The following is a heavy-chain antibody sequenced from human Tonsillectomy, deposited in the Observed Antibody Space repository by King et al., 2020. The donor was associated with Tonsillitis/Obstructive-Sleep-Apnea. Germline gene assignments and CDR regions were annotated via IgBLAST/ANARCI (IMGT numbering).Heavy chain of an antibody. CDR1: GFTFSSYA. CDR2: ITGSGGST. J-gene: IGHJ4*02. CDR3: AKASGSYLPPFDS. D-gene: IGHD1-26*01. Sequence: VQLVESGGGLVQPGGSPRLSCAASGFTFSSYALSWVRQAPGKGLEWVSTITGSGGSTYYADSVKGRFTISRDNSKNTLYLQMNSLRAEDTAVYYCAKASGSYLPPFDSWGQGTLVTVSS. V-gene: IGHV3-23*04.